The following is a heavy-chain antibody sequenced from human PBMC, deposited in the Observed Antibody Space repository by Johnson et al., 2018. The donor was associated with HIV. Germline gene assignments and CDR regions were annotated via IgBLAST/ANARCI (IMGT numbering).Heavy chain of an antibody. J-gene: IGHJ3*02. CDR2: ISYDGNNK. CDR1: GFTFSSYA. V-gene: IGHV3-30*04. CDR3: ARDRGQKQRGGGAFDI. D-gene: IGHD3-10*01. Sequence: QVQLVESGGGVVQPGRSLRLSCAASGFTFSSYAMHWVRQAPGKGLEWVAVISYDGNNKYYADSVKGRFTISRDNSKNTLYLQMNSLRAEDTAGYYCARDRGQKQRGGGAFDIWGQGTMVTVSS.